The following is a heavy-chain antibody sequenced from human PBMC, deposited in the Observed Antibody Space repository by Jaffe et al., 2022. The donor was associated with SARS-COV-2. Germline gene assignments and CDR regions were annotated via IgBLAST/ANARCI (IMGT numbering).Heavy chain of an antibody. V-gene: IGHV1-2*02. CDR3: ARDGSSHMVEFDY. D-gene: IGHD2-21*01. J-gene: IGHJ4*02. CDR1: GFTFSGQY. CDR2: INTSSGGT. Sequence: QVQLVQSGAEVKKPGASVKVSCKTSGFTFSGQYMYWVRQAPGQGLEWMGWINTSSGGTKYAREFQGRVTMTRDAAINTVYMELSRLTSDDTAVYYCARDGSSHMVEFDYWGQGTLVTVSS.